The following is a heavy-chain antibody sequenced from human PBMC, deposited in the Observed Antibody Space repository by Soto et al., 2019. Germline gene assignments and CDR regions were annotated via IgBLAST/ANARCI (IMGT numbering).Heavy chain of an antibody. CDR2: MSSSGSHN. CDR1: GFTFSGYF. V-gene: IGHV3-11*01. Sequence: GGSLRLSCAASGFTFSGYFMAWIRQAPGKGLQWLSYMSSSGSHNFYSDSVKGRFTISRDNAKNTLYLQLNRLTFEDTAVYYCARARPDIVQLAGETPGYYGMEVWGQGTTVTVSS. J-gene: IGHJ6*02. CDR3: ARARPDIVQLAGETPGYYGMEV. D-gene: IGHD2-15*01.